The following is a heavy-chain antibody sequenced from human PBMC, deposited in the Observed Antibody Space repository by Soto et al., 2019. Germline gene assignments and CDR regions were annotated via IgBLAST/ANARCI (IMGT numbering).Heavy chain of an antibody. CDR3: ARRSHIVVAPT. J-gene: IGHJ4*02. V-gene: IGHV1-69*06. CDR2: IIPIFGTA. D-gene: IGHD2-21*01. Sequence: SVKVSCKASGGTFSSYAISWVRQAPGQGLEWMGGIIPIFGTANYAQKFQGRVTISVDTSKNHFSLMLTSVTAADTAVYYCARRSHIVVAPTWGQGTLVTVSS. CDR1: GGTFSSYA.